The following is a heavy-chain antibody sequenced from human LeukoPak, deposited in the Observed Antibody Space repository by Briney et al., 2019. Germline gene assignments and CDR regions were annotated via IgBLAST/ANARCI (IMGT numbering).Heavy chain of an antibody. V-gene: IGHV3-21*01. CDR1: GFTFSSYN. Sequence: GGSLRLSCAASGFTFSSYNMTWVRQAPGKGLEWVSSISTSGSYIYYADSVKGRFTISRDNAKNSLYLQMNSLRAEDTAVYYCARAEVLLWFGESPGAEYFQHWGQGTLVTVSS. CDR2: ISTSGSYI. D-gene: IGHD3-10*01. J-gene: IGHJ1*01. CDR3: ARAEVLLWFGESPGAEYFQH.